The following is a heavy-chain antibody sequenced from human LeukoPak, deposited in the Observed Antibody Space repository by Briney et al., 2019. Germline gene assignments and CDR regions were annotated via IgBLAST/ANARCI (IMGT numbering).Heavy chain of an antibody. CDR3: AKEVGWLLTDP. Sequence: ASVKVSCKASGYTFTSYDINWMRQATGQGLEWMGWMSPNSGNTGYAQKFQGRVTMTRDTSIGTAYLELSSLRSEDSAVYYCAKEVGWLLTDPWGQGTLVTVSS. J-gene: IGHJ5*02. CDR1: GYTFTSYD. CDR2: MSPNSGNT. D-gene: IGHD3-9*01. V-gene: IGHV1-8*01.